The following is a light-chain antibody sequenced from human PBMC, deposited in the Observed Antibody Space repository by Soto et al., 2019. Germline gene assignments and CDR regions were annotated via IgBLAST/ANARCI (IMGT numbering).Light chain of an antibody. V-gene: IGKV3-11*01. J-gene: IGKJ1*01. CDR3: QQCGNWPWT. CDR1: QSISSS. CDR2: DAS. Sequence: EIVLTQSPGTLSLSPGERATLSCRASQSISSSLAWYQQKPGQAPRLLIYDASNRATGIPARFSGSGSGTDFTLTISSLEPEDFAVYYCQQCGNWPWTFGQGTKVDIK.